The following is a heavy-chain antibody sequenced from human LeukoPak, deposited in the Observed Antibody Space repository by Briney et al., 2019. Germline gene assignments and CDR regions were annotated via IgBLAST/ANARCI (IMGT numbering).Heavy chain of an antibody. CDR2: IWYDGSNK. CDR3: ARESGHYYDSSGYYDY. J-gene: IGHJ4*02. Sequence: PGRSLRLSCAASGFTFSSYGMHWVRQAPGKGLEWVAVIWYDGSNKYYADSVKGRFTISRDNSKNPLYLQMNSLRAEDTAVYYCARESGHYYDSSGYYDYWGQGTLVTVSS. D-gene: IGHD3-22*01. CDR1: GFTFSSYG. V-gene: IGHV3-33*01.